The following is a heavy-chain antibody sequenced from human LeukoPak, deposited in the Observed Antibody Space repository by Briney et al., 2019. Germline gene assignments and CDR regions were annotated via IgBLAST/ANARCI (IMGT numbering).Heavy chain of an antibody. CDR2: ISSSSSYI. D-gene: IGHD6-19*01. CDR1: GFTFRRYN. CDR3: ARDAQWLVPEGYYYYMDV. Sequence: PGGSLRLSCADSGFTFRRYNMNWLRQAPGKGLERVSSISSSSSYIYYADSVKGRFTISSDNAQNSLFLQINSLRADDTAVYYCARDAQWLVPEGYYYYMDVWGKGTTVTVSS. J-gene: IGHJ6*03. V-gene: IGHV3-21*01.